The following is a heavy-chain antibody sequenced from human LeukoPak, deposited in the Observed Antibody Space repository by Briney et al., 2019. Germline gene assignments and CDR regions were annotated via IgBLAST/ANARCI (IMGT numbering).Heavy chain of an antibody. D-gene: IGHD6-13*01. CDR1: GASVSRNW. CDR2: IYWDDDK. Sequence: TLSLTCTVSGASVSRNWWSWVRQPPGKGLEWLALIYWDDDKRYSPSLKSRLTITEDTSKNQVVLTMTNMDPVDTATYYCAHRPYSSNWYTYNWFNPWGQGTLVTVSS. J-gene: IGHJ5*02. CDR3: AHRPYSSNWYTYNWFNP. V-gene: IGHV2-5*08.